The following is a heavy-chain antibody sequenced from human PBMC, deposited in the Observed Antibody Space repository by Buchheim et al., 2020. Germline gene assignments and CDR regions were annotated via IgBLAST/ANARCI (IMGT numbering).Heavy chain of an antibody. V-gene: IGHV1-2*04. Sequence: QVQLVQSGAEVQKPGASVKVSCKASGYTFTGYYMHWVRQAPGQGLEGMGWINPNSGGTNYAQKFQGWVTMTRDTSLSTAYMELSSLRSEDTAVYYCARGAYKDIVVVPAPDYWGQGTL. D-gene: IGHD2-2*01. CDR3: ARGAYKDIVVVPAPDY. J-gene: IGHJ4*02. CDR2: INPNSGGT. CDR1: GYTFTGYY.